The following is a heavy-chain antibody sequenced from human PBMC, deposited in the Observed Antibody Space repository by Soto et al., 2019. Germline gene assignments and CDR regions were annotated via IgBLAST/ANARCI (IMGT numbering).Heavy chain of an antibody. CDR2: IYWDDDK. D-gene: IGHD3-3*01. CDR3: AHRVLRTVFGLVTTTAIDFDF. Sequence: QITLNESGPTVVRPTETLTLTCRFSGFSLTTSGVGVGWVRQYPGKAPEWLALIYWDDDKRYSESLKSRLTITKDTSKNQVVLIVANLDPTDTATYYCAHRVLRTVFGLVTTTAIDFDFWGQGTPVAVSS. CDR1: GFSLTTSGVG. V-gene: IGHV2-5*02. J-gene: IGHJ4*02.